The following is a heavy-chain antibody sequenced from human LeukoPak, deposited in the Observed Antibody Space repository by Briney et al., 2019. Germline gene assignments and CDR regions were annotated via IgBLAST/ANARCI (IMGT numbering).Heavy chain of an antibody. D-gene: IGHD3-22*01. CDR2: IHNSGST. V-gene: IGHV4-61*02. CDR3: ARADRSGYFGNVVAFDI. Sequence: SQTLSLTCTVSGGSINSGSYSWTWIRQPAGKGLEWIGRIHNSGSTDYTPSLKSRVTTLIYTSKNQFFLKLPSVTAADTAVYYCARADRSGYFGNVVAFDIWGQGTMVTVSS. CDR1: GGSINSGSYS. J-gene: IGHJ3*02.